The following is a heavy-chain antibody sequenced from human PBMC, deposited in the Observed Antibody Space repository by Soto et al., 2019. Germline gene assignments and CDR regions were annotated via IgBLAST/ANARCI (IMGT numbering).Heavy chain of an antibody. D-gene: IGHD6-6*01. V-gene: IGHV4-31*02. CDR2: NYYSVIT. J-gene: IGHJ6*02. Sequence: WTWIRQHPGKGLEWIGYNYYSVITYYNPSLKSRVTISLDTSKNQFSLKLSSVTAADTAVYYCARGSSIAGLYYGMDVWGQGTTVTVSS. CDR3: ARGSSIAGLYYGMDV.